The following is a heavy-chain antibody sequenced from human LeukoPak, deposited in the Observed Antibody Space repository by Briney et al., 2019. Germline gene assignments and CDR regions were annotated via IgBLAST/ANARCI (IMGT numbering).Heavy chain of an antibody. Sequence: ASVRVSCKASGYTFTSFDINWVRQAPAPGLEWMWYLSPKSGDTAYAPKFLGRVTMTRNTSISTAYMELSSLTSEDTAVYYCATEGVGVSSSLYRQQFYMDDWGIGTTVTVSS. CDR3: ATEGVGVSSSLYRQQFYMDD. D-gene: IGHD6-6*01. V-gene: IGHV1-8*01. J-gene: IGHJ6*03. CDR2: LSPKSGDT. CDR1: GYTFTSFD.